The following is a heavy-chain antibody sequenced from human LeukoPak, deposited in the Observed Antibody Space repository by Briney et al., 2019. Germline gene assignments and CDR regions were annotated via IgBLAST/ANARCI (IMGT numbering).Heavy chain of an antibody. CDR2: IYYSGST. V-gene: IGHV4-39*01. CDR3: ARHRTQSVFGGTNAPNTYFDY. J-gene: IGHJ4*02. D-gene: IGHD3-10*02. CDR1: GGSISSSSYY. Sequence: SETLSLTCTVSGGSISSSSYYWGWIRQPPGKGLEWIGSIYYSGSTYYNPSLKSRVTISGDTSKNQFSLKLSSVTAADTAVYYCARHRTQSVFGGTNAPNTYFDYWGQGTLVTVSS.